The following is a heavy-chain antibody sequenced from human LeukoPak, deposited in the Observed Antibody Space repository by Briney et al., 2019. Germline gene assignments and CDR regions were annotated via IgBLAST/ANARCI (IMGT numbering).Heavy chain of an antibody. CDR2: IYYSGST. CDR3: ARQRRGGYSFHFDY. D-gene: IGHD4-11*01. J-gene: IGHJ4*02. Sequence: SSETLSLTCTVSGGSISSSSYYWGWIRQPPGKGLEWIGSIYYSGSTYYNPSLKSRVTISVDTSKNQFSLKLSSVTAADTAVYYCARQRRGGYSFHFDYWGQGTLVTVSS. V-gene: IGHV4-39*01. CDR1: GGSISSSSYY.